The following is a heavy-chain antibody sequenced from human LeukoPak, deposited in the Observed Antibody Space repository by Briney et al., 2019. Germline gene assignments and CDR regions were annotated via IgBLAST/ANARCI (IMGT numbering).Heavy chain of an antibody. J-gene: IGHJ4*01. CDR2: IIPIFGTA. D-gene: IGHD3-10*01. CDR1: GGTFSSYA. V-gene: IGHV1-69*06. CDR3: TTREIVVEPAQTSMVRGVLWRSDF. Sequence: SVKVSCKASGGTFSSYAISWVRQAPGQGLEWMGGIIPIFGTANYAQNFQGRFTMTEDTSSGTAYMELNSLRSEDTAVYYCTTREIVVEPAQTSMVRGVLWRSDFWGHGTLVTVSS.